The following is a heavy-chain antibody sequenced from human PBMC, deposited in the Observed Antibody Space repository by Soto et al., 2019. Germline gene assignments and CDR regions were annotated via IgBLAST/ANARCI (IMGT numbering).Heavy chain of an antibody. D-gene: IGHD3-3*01. Sequence: QVQLVESGGGVVQPGRSLRLSCAASGFTFSSYGMHWVRQAPGKGLEWVAVIWYDGSNKYYADSVKGRFTISRDNSKNTLYLQMNSLRAEDTAVYYCARNPLYYDFWSGYYNFDYWGQGTLVTVSS. V-gene: IGHV3-30*19. CDR3: ARNPLYYDFWSGYYNFDY. CDR2: IWYDGSNK. J-gene: IGHJ4*02. CDR1: GFTFSSYG.